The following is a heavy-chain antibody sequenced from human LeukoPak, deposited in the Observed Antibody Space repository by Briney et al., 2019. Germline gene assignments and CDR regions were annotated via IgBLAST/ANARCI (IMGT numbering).Heavy chain of an antibody. CDR2: IREDGSEK. CDR1: GFTFSEYW. CDR3: ASAYGSGSYNFDY. J-gene: IGHJ4*02. V-gene: IGHV3-7*03. D-gene: IGHD3-10*01. Sequence: GGSLRLSCAASGFTFSEYWMSWVRQTPGKGLEWVANIREDGSEKYYVDSVKGRFTISRDNAKNSLYLQMNSLRSEDTAAYYCASAYGSGSYNFDYWGQGTLVTVSS.